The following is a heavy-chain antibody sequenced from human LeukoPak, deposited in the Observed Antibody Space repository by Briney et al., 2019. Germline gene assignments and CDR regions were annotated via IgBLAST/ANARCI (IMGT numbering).Heavy chain of an antibody. D-gene: IGHD2-15*01. V-gene: IGHV6-1*01. CDR3: ARDGWPAFDY. J-gene: IGHJ4*02. CDR1: GDSVSSNTAA. Sequence: SQTLSLTCVIAGDSVSSNTAAWNWIRQSPLRGLEWLGRTFYRSKWYNDYAGSVKSRITISPDTSKNHFSLHLDSVTPEDTAMYYCARDGWPAFDYWGQGSLVTVSS. CDR2: TFYRSKWYN.